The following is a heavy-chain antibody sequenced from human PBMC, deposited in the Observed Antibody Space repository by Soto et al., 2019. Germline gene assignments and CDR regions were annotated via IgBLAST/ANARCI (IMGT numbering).Heavy chain of an antibody. V-gene: IGHV3-23*01. Sequence: EVQLLESGGGLVQPGGSLRLSCAASGFTFSSYAMSWVRQAPGKGLEWVSAISGSGGSTYYADSVKGRFTISRDNSKNTLYLQMNSLRAEDTAVYYCAKDGLLRGADYYYMDVWGKGTTVTVSS. D-gene: IGHD1-26*01. J-gene: IGHJ6*03. CDR1: GFTFSSYA. CDR3: AKDGLLRGADYYYMDV. CDR2: ISGSGGST.